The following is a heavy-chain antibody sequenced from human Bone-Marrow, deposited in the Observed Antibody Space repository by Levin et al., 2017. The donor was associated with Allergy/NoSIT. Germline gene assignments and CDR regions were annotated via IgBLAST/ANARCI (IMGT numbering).Heavy chain of an antibody. V-gene: IGHV4-59*01. D-gene: IGHD5-24*01. CDR3: ARGCGRAPKVEVIDY. CDR1: GGSIRPYY. CDR2: IYYSGST. Sequence: SETLSLTCTVSGGSIRPYYWSWIRQPPGKGLEWIGYIYYSGSTNYNPSLKSRVTISVDTSTNQVSLKLNSVTAADTAVYYCARGCGRAPKVEVIDYWGQGTLVTVSS. J-gene: IGHJ4*02.